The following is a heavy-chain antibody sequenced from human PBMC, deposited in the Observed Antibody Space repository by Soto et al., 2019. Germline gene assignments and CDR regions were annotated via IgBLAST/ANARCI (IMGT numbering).Heavy chain of an antibody. CDR1: GGPISGYY. Sequence: PSETLSLTCTVSGGPISGYYWSWIRQPPGKRLEWIGYIDYYGSTNYNPSLKSRVTISVDRSKNQFSLKLSSVTAADTAVYYCASPGGNCSGGSCYSYAFDIWGQGTMVTVSS. D-gene: IGHD2-15*01. J-gene: IGHJ3*02. V-gene: IGHV4-59*12. CDR2: IDYYGST. CDR3: ASPGGNCSGGSCYSYAFDI.